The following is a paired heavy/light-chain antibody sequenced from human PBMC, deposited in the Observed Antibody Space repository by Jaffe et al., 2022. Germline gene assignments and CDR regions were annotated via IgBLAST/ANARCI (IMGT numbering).Light chain of an antibody. V-gene: IGKV3-20*01. CDR1: QSLSSIS. J-gene: IGKJ2*01. Sequence: EIVLTQSPGILSLSPGERATLSCRASQSLSSISLAWYQQRPGQAPRLLIYGASSRATGIPDRFTGSGSGTDFTLTISRLEPEDFAVYYCQQYADSSYTFGQGTKLDIK. CDR3: QQYADSSYT. CDR2: GAS.
Heavy chain of an antibody. V-gene: IGHV4-4*02. CDR3: AGGNSWSWSY. CDR2: ISHSGNT. CDR1: GGSISSDF. D-gene: IGHD2-8*02. J-gene: IGHJ4*02. Sequence: QVQLQESGPGLVESSGTLSLTCAVSGGSISSDFWCWVRQPPGKGLEWIGEISHSGNTKYNPSLRSRVTISADKSRNQFSLSLSSVTATDTAVYYCAGGNSWSWSYWGQGTLVTVSS.